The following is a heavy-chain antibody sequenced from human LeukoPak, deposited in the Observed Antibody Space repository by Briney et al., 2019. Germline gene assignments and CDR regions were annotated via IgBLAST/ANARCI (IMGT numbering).Heavy chain of an antibody. CDR3: ARGRWFDP. V-gene: IGHV3-48*03. J-gene: IGHJ5*02. CDR2: ISGSGSTI. CDR1: GFTFSIYE. Sequence: GGSLRLSCAASGFTFSIYEMNWVRQAPGKGLEWVSFISGSGSTIHFADSVKGRFTISRGNAKNSLYLQMNSLRGEDTAVYYCARGRWFDPWGQGTLVTVSS.